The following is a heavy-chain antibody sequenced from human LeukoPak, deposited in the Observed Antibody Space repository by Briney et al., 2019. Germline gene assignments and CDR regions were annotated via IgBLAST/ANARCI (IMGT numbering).Heavy chain of an antibody. Sequence: SETLSLTCTVSGDSINGYFWSWIRQPPGQGLEWVGYIYYRGGTSYNPSLGGRITVSLDTSRNQFFLRLTSVTPADTAMYYCARHGNTGPVSGLPLDHWGHGTLVSVSS. V-gene: IGHV4-59*08. CDR2: IYYRGGT. CDR3: ARHGNTGPVSGLPLDH. D-gene: IGHD6-19*01. J-gene: IGHJ4*01. CDR1: GDSINGYF.